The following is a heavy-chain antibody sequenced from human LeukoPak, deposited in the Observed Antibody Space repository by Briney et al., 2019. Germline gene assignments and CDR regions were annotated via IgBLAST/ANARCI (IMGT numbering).Heavy chain of an antibody. CDR1: GGTFSSYA. V-gene: IGHV1-69*04. J-gene: IGHJ4*02. CDR3: ARSAYYYDSSGSRIDY. Sequence: GASVKVSCKASGGTFSSYAISWVRQAPGQGLEWMGRIIPILGIANYAQKFRGRVTITADKSTSTAYMELSSLRSEDTAVYYCARSAYYYDSSGSRIDYWGQGTLVTVSS. D-gene: IGHD3-22*01. CDR2: IIPILGIA.